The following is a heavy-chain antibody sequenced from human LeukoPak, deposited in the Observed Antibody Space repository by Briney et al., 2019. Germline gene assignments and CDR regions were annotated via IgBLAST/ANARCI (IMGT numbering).Heavy chain of an antibody. V-gene: IGHV3-15*01. D-gene: IGHD3-22*01. CDR2: IKSKTDGGTT. CDR1: GFTFSNAW. Sequence: GGSLRLSCAASGFTFSNAWMSWVRQAPGKGLEWVGRIKSKTDGGTTDYAAPVKGRFTISRDDSKNTLYLQMNSLKTEDTAVYYCTTDAYYDSSGYLFDYWGQGTLVTVSS. CDR3: TTDAYYDSSGYLFDY. J-gene: IGHJ4*02.